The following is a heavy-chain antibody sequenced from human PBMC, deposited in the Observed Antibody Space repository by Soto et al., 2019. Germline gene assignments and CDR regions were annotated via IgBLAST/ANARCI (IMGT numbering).Heavy chain of an antibody. V-gene: IGHV1-3*01. J-gene: IGHJ6*02. CDR1: GYRFTRYG. CDR2: IKAGNGNT. CDR3: AGSSSPEPYYYYGMDV. D-gene: IGHD6-6*01. Sequence: GAAVEVCCEGSGYRFTRYGMKWGGQGPGQKGEGMGWIKAGNGNTKYSQKFQGRVTITRDTSASTAYMELSSLRSEDTAVYYCAGSSSPEPYYYYGMDVWGQGTTVTVSS.